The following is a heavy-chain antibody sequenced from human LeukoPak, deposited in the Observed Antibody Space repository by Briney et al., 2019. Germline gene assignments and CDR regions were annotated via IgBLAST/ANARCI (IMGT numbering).Heavy chain of an antibody. CDR1: GFTFSSYS. J-gene: IGHJ5*02. Sequence: GGSLRLSCAASGFTFSSYSMNWGRQAPGKGLGWVSYISSSSSTIYYADSVKGRFTISRDNANTSLYLQMNRLRAEDTAVYYCARDLYGDYAANWFDPWGQGTLVTVSS. D-gene: IGHD4-17*01. CDR2: ISSSSSTI. V-gene: IGHV3-48*01. CDR3: ARDLYGDYAANWFDP.